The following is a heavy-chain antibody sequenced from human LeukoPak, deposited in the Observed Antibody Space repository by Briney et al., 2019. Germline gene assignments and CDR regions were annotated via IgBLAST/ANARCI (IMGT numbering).Heavy chain of an antibody. Sequence: SVTVSCKASGGTFSSYAISWVRQAPGQGLEWMGGIIPIFGTANYAQKFQGRVTITTDESTSTAYMELSSLRSEDTAVYYCASSPVLMVYAFDYWGQGTLVTVSS. CDR1: GGTFSSYA. CDR3: ASSPVLMVYAFDY. D-gene: IGHD2-8*01. CDR2: IIPIFGTA. V-gene: IGHV1-69*05. J-gene: IGHJ4*02.